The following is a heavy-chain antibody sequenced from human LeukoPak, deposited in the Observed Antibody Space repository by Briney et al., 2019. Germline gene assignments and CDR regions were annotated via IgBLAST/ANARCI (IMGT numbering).Heavy chain of an antibody. J-gene: IGHJ4*02. CDR2: ISSSSSYI. CDR1: GFTFSSYT. V-gene: IGHV3-21*01. CDR3: ARVRGSWYNLDY. D-gene: IGHD6-13*01. Sequence: PGGSLRLSCAASGFTFSSYTMSWVRQAPGKGLEWVSSISSSSSYIYYADSVKGRFTISRDNAKNSLYLQMNSLRAEATAVYYCARVRGSWYNLDYWGQGTLVTVSS.